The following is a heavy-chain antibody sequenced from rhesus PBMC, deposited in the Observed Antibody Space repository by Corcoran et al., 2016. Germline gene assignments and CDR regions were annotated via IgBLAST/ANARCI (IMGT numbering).Heavy chain of an antibody. CDR1: GYSFTSYW. Sequence: EVQLVQSGAEVKRPGESLKISCKTPGYSFTSYWISWVRQMPGKGMEWMGASDPRDSDTRYSPSFQGQVTVSADESISTAYLQWSSLKASDTATYYCAKDRGIAAAGTPFDYWGQGVLVTVSS. CDR2: SDPRDSDT. V-gene: IGHV5-2*01. CDR3: AKDRGIAAAGTPFDY. D-gene: IGHD6-25*01. J-gene: IGHJ4*01.